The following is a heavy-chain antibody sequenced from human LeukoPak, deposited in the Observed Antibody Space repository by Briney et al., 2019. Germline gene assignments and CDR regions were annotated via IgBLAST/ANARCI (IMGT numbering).Heavy chain of an antibody. CDR2: IYSGGGK. CDR3: ARDRDYYDSSGYHY. D-gene: IGHD3-22*01. V-gene: IGHV3-53*01. J-gene: IGHJ4*02. CDR1: GFTFNNYG. Sequence: GGSLRLSCAASGFTFNNYGMNWVRQAPGKGLEWVSTIYSGGGKYYADSVKGRFTISRDNSRNTPYLQMNSLRAEDTAVYYCARDRDYYDSSGYHYWGPGTLVTVSS.